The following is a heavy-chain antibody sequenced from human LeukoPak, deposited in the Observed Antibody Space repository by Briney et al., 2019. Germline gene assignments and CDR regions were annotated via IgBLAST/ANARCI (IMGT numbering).Heavy chain of an antibody. CDR2: IVPKYYTT. CDR1: GGSFSSST. D-gene: IGHD5-24*01. CDR3: ARDYTIKAPYFDY. J-gene: IGHJ4*02. V-gene: IGHV1-69*01. Sequence: SVKVSCKASGGSFSSSTINWVRQAPGQGLEWMGEIVPKYYTTNYAQKFQGRVTISADSSTSTAYMELSSLTPGDTAVYYCARDYTIKAPYFDYWGQGTLVTVSS.